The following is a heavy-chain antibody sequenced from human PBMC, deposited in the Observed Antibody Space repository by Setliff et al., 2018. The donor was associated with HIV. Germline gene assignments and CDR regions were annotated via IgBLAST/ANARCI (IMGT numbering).Heavy chain of an antibody. D-gene: IGHD3-3*01. J-gene: IGHJ4*02. CDR2: IYYSGST. CDR3: ARDRSDYYNLPGYFDH. CDR1: GGSISSGTYY. V-gene: IGHV4-31*03. Sequence: PSETLSLTCTVSGGSISSGTYYWSWIRQHPGKGLEWIGYIYYSGSTYYNPSLKSRVTISVDMSRNQFSLKLSSVTAADTAVYYCARDRSDYYNLPGYFDHWGQGTPVTVSS.